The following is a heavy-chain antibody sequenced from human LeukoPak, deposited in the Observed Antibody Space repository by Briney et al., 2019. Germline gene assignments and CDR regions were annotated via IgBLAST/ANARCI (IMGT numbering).Heavy chain of an antibody. Sequence: SETLSLTCAVYGGSFSGYCWSWIRQPPGKGLEWIGEINHSGSTNYNPSLKSRVTISVDTSKNQFTLKLSSVTAADTAVYYCARGLRESRIQLWFPFDYWGQGTQVTVSS. J-gene: IGHJ4*02. CDR2: INHSGST. V-gene: IGHV4-34*01. CDR3: ARGLRESRIQLWFPFDY. CDR1: GGSFSGYC. D-gene: IGHD5-18*01.